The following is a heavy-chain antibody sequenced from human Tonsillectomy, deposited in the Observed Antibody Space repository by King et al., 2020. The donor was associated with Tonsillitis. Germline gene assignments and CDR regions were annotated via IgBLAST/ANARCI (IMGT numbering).Heavy chain of an antibody. CDR1: GFTFSSYG. Sequence: VQLVESGGGVVQPGRSLRLSCAASGFTFSSYGMHWVRQAPGKGLEWVAVISYDGSNKYYADSVKGRFTISRDNSKNTLYLQMNSLRAEDTAVYYCAKDLLYGSGSYPDYGGQGTLVTVSS. V-gene: IGHV3-30*18. CDR3: AKDLLYGSGSYPDY. D-gene: IGHD3-10*01. CDR2: ISYDGSNK. J-gene: IGHJ4*02.